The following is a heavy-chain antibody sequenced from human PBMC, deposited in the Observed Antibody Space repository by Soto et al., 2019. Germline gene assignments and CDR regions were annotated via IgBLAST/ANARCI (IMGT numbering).Heavy chain of an antibody. J-gene: IGHJ6*02. V-gene: IGHV3-33*01. D-gene: IGHD5-12*01. CDR3: APDIVATMTDDYYGMDV. Sequence: QVQLVESGGGVVQPGRSLRLSCAASGFTFSSYGMHWVRQAPGKGLEWVAVIWYDGSNKYYADSVKGRFTISRDNSKNTLDLQMSSLRAEDTAVYYCAPDIVATMTDDYYGMDVWGQGTTVTVS. CDR1: GFTFSSYG. CDR2: IWYDGSNK.